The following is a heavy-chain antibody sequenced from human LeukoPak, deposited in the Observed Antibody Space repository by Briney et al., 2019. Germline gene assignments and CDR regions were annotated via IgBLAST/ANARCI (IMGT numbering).Heavy chain of an antibody. D-gene: IGHD3-10*01. Sequence: SETLSLTCTVSGGSISSPNNYWGWIRQPPGKGLEWIGTIYYTGTTYYNPSLTSRVTMSVDTSKNQFSLKLSSVTAADTAVYYCASNYGSGSYLIDAFDIWGQGTMVTVSS. CDR3: ASNYGSGSYLIDAFDI. CDR1: GGSISSPNNY. J-gene: IGHJ3*02. CDR2: IYYTGTT. V-gene: IGHV4-39*07.